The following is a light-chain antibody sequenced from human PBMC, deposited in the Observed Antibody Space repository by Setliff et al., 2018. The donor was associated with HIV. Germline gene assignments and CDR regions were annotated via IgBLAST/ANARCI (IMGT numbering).Light chain of an antibody. CDR1: SSDVGGYNF. CDR3: CSYTVSYTV. Sequence: QSALAQPPSASGSPGQSVTISRTGTSSDVGGYNFVSWYQHHPGKAPKLLIYDVSKRPSGVPDRFSGSKSGNTASLTISGLQAEDEADYYCCSYTVSYTVFGTGTKVTVL. J-gene: IGLJ1*01. V-gene: IGLV2-11*01. CDR2: DVS.